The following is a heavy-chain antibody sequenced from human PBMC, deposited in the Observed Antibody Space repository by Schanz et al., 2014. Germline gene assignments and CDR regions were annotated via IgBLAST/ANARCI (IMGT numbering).Heavy chain of an antibody. CDR2: ISYSGRT. J-gene: IGHJ4*02. Sequence: QVQLQESGPGLVKPSQTLSLTCTVSGASISSRDFYWSWIRQFPGKDLEWIGYISYSGRTYYSPSLKSRLTMTVDTSKNQFSLRLSSGTAADTAIYYCSRGECSSTSCHEVAPPDDWGQGTLVTVSA. CDR1: GASISSRDFY. CDR3: SRGECSSTSCHEVAPPDD. D-gene: IGHD2-2*01. V-gene: IGHV4-31*03.